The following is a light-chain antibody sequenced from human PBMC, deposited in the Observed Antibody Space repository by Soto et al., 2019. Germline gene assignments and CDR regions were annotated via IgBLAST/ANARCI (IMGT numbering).Light chain of an antibody. J-gene: IGKJ1*01. CDR1: QSISNW. CDR3: QQYDSYSWT. Sequence: DIQMTQSPSTLSASVGDRVTITCRASQSISNWLAWYQQKPGKAPRLLIYKASSLHSGVPSRFSSSGSGTEFTLTISSLQPDDFATYYCQQYDSYSWTFGRGTKVEI. V-gene: IGKV1-5*03. CDR2: KAS.